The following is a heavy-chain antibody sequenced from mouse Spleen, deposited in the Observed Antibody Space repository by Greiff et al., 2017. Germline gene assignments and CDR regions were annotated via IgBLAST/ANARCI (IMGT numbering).Heavy chain of an antibody. CDR3: ARYGYYGSSWYFDV. CDR2: IYPGSGST. J-gene: IGHJ1*03. CDR1: GYTFTSYW. Sequence: QVHVKQPGAELVKPGASVKMSCKASGYTFTSYWITWVKQRPGQGLEWIGDIYPGSGSTNYNEKFKSKATLTVDTSSSTAYMQLSSLTSEDSAVYYCARYGYYGSSWYFDVWGTGTTVTVSS. V-gene: IGHV1-55*01. D-gene: IGHD1-1*01.